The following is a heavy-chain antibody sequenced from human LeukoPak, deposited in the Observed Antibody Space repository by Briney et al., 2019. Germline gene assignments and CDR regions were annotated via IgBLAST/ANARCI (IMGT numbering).Heavy chain of an antibody. J-gene: IGHJ5*02. CDR1: GGSIRSYY. CDR3: ARMVTGP. V-gene: IGHV4-59*01. CDR2: IYYSGTT. D-gene: IGHD5-18*01. Sequence: SETLSLTCTVSGGSIRSYYWSWIRQPPGKGLEWIGYIYYSGTTNYNPSLKSRVTISVDTSKKQFSLKLSSVTAADTAVYYCARMVTGPWGQGTLVTVSS.